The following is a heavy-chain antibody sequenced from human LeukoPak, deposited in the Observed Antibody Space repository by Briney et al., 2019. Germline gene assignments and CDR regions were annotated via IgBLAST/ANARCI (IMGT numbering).Heavy chain of an antibody. J-gene: IGHJ3*02. D-gene: IGHD1-26*01. Sequence: PSETLSLTCTVSGGSISSSSYYWGWIRQPPGKGLEWIGSIYYSGSTYYDPSLKSRVTISVDTSKNQFSLKLSSVTAADTAVYYCARHGVGATNSDAFDIRGQGTMVTVSS. V-gene: IGHV4-39*01. CDR2: IYYSGST. CDR3: ARHGVGATNSDAFDI. CDR1: GGSISSSSYY.